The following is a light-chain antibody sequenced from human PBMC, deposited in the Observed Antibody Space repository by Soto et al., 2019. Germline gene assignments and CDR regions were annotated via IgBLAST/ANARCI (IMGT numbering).Light chain of an antibody. CDR2: GAS. Sequence: EIVLTHSPGTLSLSPGERATLCCRACQSVRSNYLSWFQQKPGQAPRLLIYGASSRATGIPDRSSGRGSGTDFSLTISRLEPEDFAVYYCQQYGSSGTFGQGTKVDIK. CDR3: QQYGSSGT. J-gene: IGKJ1*01. CDR1: QSVRSNY. V-gene: IGKV3-20*01.